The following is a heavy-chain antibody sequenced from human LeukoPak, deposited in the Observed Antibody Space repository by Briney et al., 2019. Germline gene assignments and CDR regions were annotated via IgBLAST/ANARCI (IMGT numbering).Heavy chain of an antibody. CDR3: ARDRGSYAEGCDY. CDR1: GFAFSNHG. V-gene: IGHV3-30*03. CDR2: ISYDGSNK. D-gene: IGHD1-26*01. J-gene: IGHJ4*02. Sequence: PGGSLRLSCVASGFAFSNHGMHWVRQAPGKGLEWVAVISYDGSNKYYADSVKGRFTISRDNSKNTLYLQMNSLRAEDTAVYYCARDRGSYAEGCDYWGQGTLVTVSS.